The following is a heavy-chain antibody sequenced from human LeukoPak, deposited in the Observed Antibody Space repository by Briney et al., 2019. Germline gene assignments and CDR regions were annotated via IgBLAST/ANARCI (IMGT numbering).Heavy chain of an antibody. CDR1: GYTFTSYY. V-gene: IGHV1-46*01. CDR3: ARDWYYYDSSGYYYALRY. D-gene: IGHD3-22*01. J-gene: IGHJ4*02. Sequence: ASVKVSCKTSGYTFTSYYIHWVRQAPGQGLEWMGIINPSGGSTSYAQKFQGRVTMTRDTSTSTVYMYLSSLRSEDTAVYYCARDWYYYDSSGYYYALRYWGQGTLVTVSS. CDR2: INPSGGST.